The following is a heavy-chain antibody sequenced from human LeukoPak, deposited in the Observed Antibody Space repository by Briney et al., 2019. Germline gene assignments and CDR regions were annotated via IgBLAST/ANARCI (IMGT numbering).Heavy chain of an antibody. Sequence: PSETLSLTCTVSGGSISSSSYYWGWIRQPPGKGLEWIGSIYYSGSTYYNPSLKSRVTISVDTSKNQFSLKLSSVTAADTAVYYCATYYYYDSSGYYAAAFDIWGQGTMVTVSS. CDR1: GGSISSSSYY. CDR3: ATYYYYDSSGYYAAAFDI. J-gene: IGHJ3*02. CDR2: IYYSGST. D-gene: IGHD3-22*01. V-gene: IGHV4-39*07.